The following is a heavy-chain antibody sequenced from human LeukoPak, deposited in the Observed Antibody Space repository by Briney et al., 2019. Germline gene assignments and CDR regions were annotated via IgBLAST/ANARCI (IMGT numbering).Heavy chain of an antibody. Sequence: PGGSLRLSCAASGFTFSSYWMHWVRQAPGKGLVWVSRINSDGSSTSYADSVKGRFTISRDNAKNTLYLQMNSLRAEDTAVYYCARVPVVPAAIWQDASRYYFDYWAREPWSPSPQ. D-gene: IGHD2-2*02. V-gene: IGHV3-74*01. CDR3: ARVPVVPAAIWQDASRYYFDY. CDR2: INSDGSST. J-gene: IGHJ4*02. CDR1: GFTFSSYW.